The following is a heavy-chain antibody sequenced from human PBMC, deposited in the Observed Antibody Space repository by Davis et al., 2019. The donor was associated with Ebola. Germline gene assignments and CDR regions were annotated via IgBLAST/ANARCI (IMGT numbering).Heavy chain of an antibody. CDR1: GFTFSDYY. Sequence: GESLKISCAASGFTFSDYYMGWIRQAPGKGLEWILYISSSGSIRYYADSVKGRFTISRDNANNSLYLQMNSLRAEDTAVYYCARDRPGSSRGGLFDFWGQGTLVTVSS. D-gene: IGHD6-6*01. CDR3: ARDRPGSSRGGLFDF. J-gene: IGHJ4*02. CDR2: ISSSGSIR. V-gene: IGHV3-11*01.